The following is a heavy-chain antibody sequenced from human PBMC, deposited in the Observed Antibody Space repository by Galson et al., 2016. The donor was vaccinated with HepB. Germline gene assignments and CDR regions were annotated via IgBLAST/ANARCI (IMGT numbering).Heavy chain of an antibody. CDR2: FIPVFATP. J-gene: IGHJ4*02. Sequence: SVKVSCKASGGTLNSHTISWVRQAPGQGLEWMGTFIPVFATPNYAQKFQGRVTITADESTSTTYAELSSLRSEDTAVYFCARFHTSGYNYYFDSWGQGTLVTVSS. V-gene: IGHV1-69*13. CDR3: ARFHTSGYNYYFDS. D-gene: IGHD3-22*01. CDR1: GGTLNSHT.